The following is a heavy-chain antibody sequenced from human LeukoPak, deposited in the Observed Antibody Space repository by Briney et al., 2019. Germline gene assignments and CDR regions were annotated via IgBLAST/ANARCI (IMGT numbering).Heavy chain of an antibody. CDR1: GGSISSGGYS. D-gene: IGHD6-13*01. V-gene: IGHV4-30-2*01. CDR2: IYHSGST. J-gene: IGHJ6*02. CDR3: ARAPRGSSWYWYGMDV. Sequence: SETLSLTCAVSGGSISSGGYSWSWIRQPPGKGLEWIGYIYHSGSTYYNPSLKSRVTISVDRSKNQFSLKLSSVTAADTAVYYWARAPRGSSWYWYGMDVWGQGTTVTVSS.